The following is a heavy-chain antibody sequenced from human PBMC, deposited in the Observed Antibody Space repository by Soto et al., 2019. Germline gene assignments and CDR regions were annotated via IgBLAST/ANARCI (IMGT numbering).Heavy chain of an antibody. J-gene: IGHJ6*03. D-gene: IGHD3-10*01. CDR1: GGSISSGGYY. CDR2: IYYSGST. CDR3: ASGYGSGSYYTQYYYYMGV. Sequence: QVQLQESGPGLVKPSQTLSLTCTVSGGSISSGGYYWSWIRQHTGKGLEWIGYIYYSGSTYYNRSLTRRVTISVHTSKNQFSLKLSAVTAADTAVYDLASGYGSGSYYTQYYYYMGVWGKGTTVTGSS. V-gene: IGHV4-31*03.